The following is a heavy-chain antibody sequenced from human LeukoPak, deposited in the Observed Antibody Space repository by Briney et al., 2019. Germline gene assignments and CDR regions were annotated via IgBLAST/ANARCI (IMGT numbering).Heavy chain of an antibody. CDR3: ASGHYDSSGYVDDY. CDR2: IYYSGSN. J-gene: IGHJ4*02. CDR1: GGSISSYY. Sequence: SETLSLTCTVSGGSISSYYWSWIRQPPGKGLEWIGYIYYSGSNNYNPSPKSRATISAENTTNQSSLKLSTVDAADPPVYYCASGHYDSSGYVDDYWGQGTLVTVSS. V-gene: IGHV4-59*01. D-gene: IGHD3-22*01.